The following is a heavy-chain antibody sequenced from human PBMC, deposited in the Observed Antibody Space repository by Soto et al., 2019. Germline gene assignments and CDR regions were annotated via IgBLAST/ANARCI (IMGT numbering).Heavy chain of an antibody. CDR2: IRRKANSYTT. CDR3: AMLGGWSGGSSGMDV. CDR1: GLIFSDYH. J-gene: IGHJ6*02. D-gene: IGHD6-19*01. V-gene: IGHV3-72*01. Sequence: EVQLVESGGGLVQPGGSLRLSCAASGLIFSDYHMDWVRQAPGKGLEWVGRIRRKANSYTTEYAASVKGRFTISRDDSKNSLYLKMNSLKSADTAVYYCAMLGGWSGGSSGMDVWGQGTTVTVSS.